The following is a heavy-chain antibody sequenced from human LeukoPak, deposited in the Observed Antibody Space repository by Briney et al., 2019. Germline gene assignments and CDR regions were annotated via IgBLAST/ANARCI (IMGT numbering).Heavy chain of an antibody. V-gene: IGHV4-31*03. J-gene: IGHJ4*02. Sequence: SETLSLTCTVSGGSISSSGYYWSWIRQHPGKGLEWIGYIYYSGSTYYNPSLKSRLTISLDTSKNQFSLNLSSVTAADTAVYYCASQTEGNIAVESHNDYWGQGTLVTVSS. D-gene: IGHD6-19*01. CDR2: IYYSGST. CDR3: ASQTEGNIAVESHNDY. CDR1: GGSISSSGYY.